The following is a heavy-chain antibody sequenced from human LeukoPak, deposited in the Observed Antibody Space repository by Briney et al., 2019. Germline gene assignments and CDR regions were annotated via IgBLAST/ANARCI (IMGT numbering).Heavy chain of an antibody. CDR1: GGTFSSYA. CDR2: IIPIYGTA. J-gene: IGHJ4*02. V-gene: IGHV1-69*06. Sequence: SVKVSCKASGGTFSSYAISWVRQAPGQGLEWMGGIIPIYGTANYAQKFQGRVTITADKSTSTAYMELSSLRSEDTAVYYCARDNYYGSGSYVDWGQGTLVTVSS. D-gene: IGHD3-10*01. CDR3: ARDNYYGSGSYVD.